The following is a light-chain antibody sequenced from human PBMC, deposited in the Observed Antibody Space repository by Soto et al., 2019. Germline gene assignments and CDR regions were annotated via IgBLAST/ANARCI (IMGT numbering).Light chain of an antibody. CDR3: SSYEGSNRV. V-gene: IGLV2-8*01. CDR1: SSDVGGYNY. CDR2: AVS. J-gene: IGLJ1*01. Sequence: QSVLTQPPSASGSPGQSVTISCTGTSSDVGGYNYVSWYQQHPGKAPKLMIYAVSKRPSGVHDRFSGSKSGNTASLTVSGLQAEDEADYFGSSYEGSNRVFGSGTKLTVL.